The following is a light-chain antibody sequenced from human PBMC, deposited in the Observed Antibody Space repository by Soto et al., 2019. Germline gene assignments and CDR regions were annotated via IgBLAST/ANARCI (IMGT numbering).Light chain of an antibody. Sequence: EMVLTQSPATLSLSPGARATLSCRASQSVTSSYLAWYQQKPGQAPRLLIYGASSRATGIPDRFSGSGSGTDFTLTISRLEPEDFAVYYCQQYGSSPPLSFGGGTKVDIK. CDR3: QQYGSSPPLS. CDR1: QSVTSSY. J-gene: IGKJ4*01. V-gene: IGKV3-20*01. CDR2: GAS.